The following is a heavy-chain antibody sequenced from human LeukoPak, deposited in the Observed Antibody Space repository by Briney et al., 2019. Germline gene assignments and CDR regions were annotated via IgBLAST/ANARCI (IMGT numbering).Heavy chain of an antibody. V-gene: IGHV1-18*01. CDR3: ARPLYSSSSMGFDY. CDR2: ISAYNGNT. J-gene: IGHJ4*02. CDR1: GYTFTSYD. Sequence: ASVKVSCTASGYTFTSYDIYWVRQAPGQGLEWMGWISAYNGNTNYAQKLQGRVTMTTDTSTSTAYMELRSLRSDDTAVYYCARPLYSSSSMGFDYRGQGTLVTVSS. D-gene: IGHD6-13*01.